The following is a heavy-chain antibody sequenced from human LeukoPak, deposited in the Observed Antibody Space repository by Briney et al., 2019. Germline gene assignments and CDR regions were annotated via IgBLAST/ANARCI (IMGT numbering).Heavy chain of an antibody. D-gene: IGHD3/OR15-3a*01. CDR1: GYTFIGHY. J-gene: IGHJ3*02. CDR3: ARIMEYYDFTPRGFDI. Sequence: GASVKVSCKASGYTFIGHYIHWVRQAPGQGLEWMGWMNPDSGGTNYAQKFQDRVTMNRDTSITTAYKELSRLTSDDTAIYYCARIMEYYDFTPRGFDIWGQGTMVAVSS. CDR2: MNPDSGGT. V-gene: IGHV1-2*02.